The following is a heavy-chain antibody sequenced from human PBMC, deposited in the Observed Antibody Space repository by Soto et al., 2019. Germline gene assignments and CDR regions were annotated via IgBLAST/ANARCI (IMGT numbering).Heavy chain of an antibody. J-gene: IGHJ6*02. CDR2: IYYSGST. Sequence: PSETLSLTCTVSGGSVSSGSYYWSWIRQPPGKGLEWIGYIYYSGSTNYNPSLKSRVTISVDTSKNQFSLKLSSVTAADTAVYYCASSNSYGYRAAYYYYGMDVWGQGTTVTVSS. CDR3: ASSNSYGYRAAYYYYGMDV. CDR1: GGSVSSGSYY. D-gene: IGHD5-18*01. V-gene: IGHV4-61*01.